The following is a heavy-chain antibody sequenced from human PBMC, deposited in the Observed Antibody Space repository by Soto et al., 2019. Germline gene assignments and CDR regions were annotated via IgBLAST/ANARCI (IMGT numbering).Heavy chain of an antibody. J-gene: IGHJ4*02. CDR1: DDSINSDKYY. Sequence: QLQLQESGPGLVKPSETLSLTCSVSDDSINSDKYYWGWIRQPPGKGLEWIGSIYYRGNAHYNPSLQMRDTTSLCKSRGQFSLKRNCVAAPDAAVYFWASLEGLATSSYYFDFWGPGALVTVSS. D-gene: IGHD6-6*01. V-gene: IGHV4-39*01. CDR3: ASLEGLATSSYYFDF. CDR2: IYYRGNA.